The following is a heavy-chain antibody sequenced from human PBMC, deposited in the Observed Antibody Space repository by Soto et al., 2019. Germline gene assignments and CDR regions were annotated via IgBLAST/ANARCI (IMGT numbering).Heavy chain of an antibody. CDR1: GGTFSSYA. CDR2: IIPIFGTA. J-gene: IGHJ6*02. V-gene: IGHV1-69*13. Sequence: SVKVSCKASGGTFSSYAISWVRQAPGQGLEWMGGIIPIFGTANYAQKFQGRVTITADESTSTAYMELSSLRSEDTAVYYCARESSRKLYYYYGMDVWGQGTTVTVSS. D-gene: IGHD1-26*01. CDR3: ARESSRKLYYYYGMDV.